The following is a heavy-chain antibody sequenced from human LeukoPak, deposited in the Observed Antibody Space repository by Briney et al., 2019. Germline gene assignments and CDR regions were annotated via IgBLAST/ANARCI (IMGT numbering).Heavy chain of an antibody. J-gene: IGHJ4*02. V-gene: IGHV3-33*06. CDR3: AKDAQRGFDYSNSLEY. D-gene: IGHD4-11*01. Sequence: PGKSLTHSCVASQFTFSHYGMHWVRQAPGKGLEWVAVIWNDGSNQYYADSVKGRFTISRDNSQNTVYLQMNSLRAEDTAVYYCAKDAQRGFDYSNSLEYWGQGTLVTVSS. CDR1: QFTFSHYG. CDR2: IWNDGSNQ.